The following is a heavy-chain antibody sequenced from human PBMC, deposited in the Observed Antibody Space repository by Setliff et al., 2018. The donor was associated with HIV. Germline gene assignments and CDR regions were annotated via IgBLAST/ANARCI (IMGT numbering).Heavy chain of an antibody. Sequence: PGESLKISCAASGFTFSDYGMHWVRQAPGKGLEWVSTIRDSGAGTYYADSVKGRFAISRDNSKNTMYLQMNSLRAEDTAVYYCAKDGAAAGISVDYWGQGTLVTVSS. CDR3: AKDGAAAGISVDY. J-gene: IGHJ4*02. CDR1: GFTFSDYG. V-gene: IGHV3-23*01. D-gene: IGHD6-13*01. CDR2: IRDSGAGT.